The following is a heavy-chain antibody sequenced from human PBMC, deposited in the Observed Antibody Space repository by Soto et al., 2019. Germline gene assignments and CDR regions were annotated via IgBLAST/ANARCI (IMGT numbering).Heavy chain of an antibody. CDR3: AKSVGAVMSQGIVVVVAAHGMDV. CDR1: GFTFSSYG. J-gene: IGHJ6*02. V-gene: IGHV3-30*18. Sequence: QVQLVESGGGVVQPGRSLRLSCAASGFTFSSYGMHWVRQAPGKGLEWVAVISYDGSNKYYADSVKGRFTISRDNSKNTLYLQMNSLRAEDTAVYYCAKSVGAVMSQGIVVVVAAHGMDVWGQGTTVTVSS. CDR2: ISYDGSNK. D-gene: IGHD2-15*01.